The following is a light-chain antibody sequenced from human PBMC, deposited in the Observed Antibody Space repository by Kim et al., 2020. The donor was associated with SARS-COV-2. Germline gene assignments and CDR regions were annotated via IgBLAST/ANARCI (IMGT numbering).Light chain of an antibody. Sequence: RATINCKSSQSLLYNSNNKNDLAWYQQKPGQPPKLLIYWASTRESGVPDRFSGSGSGTDFTLTISSLQADDVAVYYCQQYFSTPLSFGQGTKLEI. V-gene: IGKV4-1*01. J-gene: IGKJ2*03. CDR3: QQYFSTPLS. CDR2: WAS. CDR1: QSLLYNSNNKND.